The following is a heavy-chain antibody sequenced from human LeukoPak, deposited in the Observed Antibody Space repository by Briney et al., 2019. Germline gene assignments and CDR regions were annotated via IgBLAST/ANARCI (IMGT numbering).Heavy chain of an antibody. J-gene: IGHJ4*02. V-gene: IGHV3-23*01. CDR3: AKDYKVRSGEPPIDY. Sequence: GGSLRLLCAASGFTFSNYAMSWIRQAPGKGLEWVSGIIESGGGTHYADSVKGRFTVSRDNSQNTLYLQMISLRAEDTAVYYCAKDYKVRSGEPPIDYWGQGTLVTVSS. CDR1: GFTFSNYA. D-gene: IGHD7-27*01. CDR2: IIESGGGT.